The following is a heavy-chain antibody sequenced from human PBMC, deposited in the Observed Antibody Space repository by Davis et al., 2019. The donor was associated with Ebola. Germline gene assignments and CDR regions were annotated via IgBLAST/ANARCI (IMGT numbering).Heavy chain of an antibody. D-gene: IGHD1-14*01. Sequence: AASVKVSCKVSEYTLAELSIHWVRQAPGKGLEWMGSFDPEHGGAIYSQKFQARVIMTDDTSTDTAYMELSSLRYEDTAVYYCTIGGTTGGFDYWGQGTLVTVSP. V-gene: IGHV1-24*01. CDR3: TIGGTTGGFDY. CDR2: FDPEHGGA. J-gene: IGHJ4*02. CDR1: EYTLAELS.